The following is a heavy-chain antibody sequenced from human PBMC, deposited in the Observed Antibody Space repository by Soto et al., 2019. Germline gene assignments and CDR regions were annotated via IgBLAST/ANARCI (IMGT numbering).Heavy chain of an antibody. J-gene: IGHJ5*02. V-gene: IGHV3-48*02. CDR1: GFTISTYP. CDR2: ISGNSGSI. D-gene: IGHD6-19*01. CDR3: RRQNLEDSSGWYP. Sequence: EVQLVESGGGLVQPGGSLRLSCAASGFTISTYPMNWVRQAPGKGLEWVSYISGNSGSIYYADSVKGLFIISRDNAKKSLYLHMNSLRDDDTAVYYCRRQNLEDSSGWYPWGQGTLVTVSS.